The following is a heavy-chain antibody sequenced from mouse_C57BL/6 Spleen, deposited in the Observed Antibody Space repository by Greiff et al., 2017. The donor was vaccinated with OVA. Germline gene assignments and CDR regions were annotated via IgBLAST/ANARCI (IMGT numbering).Heavy chain of an antibody. Sequence: EVKLMESGGGLVKPGGSLKLSCAASGFTFSDYGMHWVRQAPEKGLEWVAYISSGSSTIYYADTVKGRFTISRDNAKNTLFLQMTSLRSEDTAMYYCASRGSSLSWFAYWGQGTLVTVSA. D-gene: IGHD1-1*01. CDR1: GFTFSDYG. CDR3: ASRGSSLSWFAY. V-gene: IGHV5-17*01. CDR2: ISSGSSTI. J-gene: IGHJ3*01.